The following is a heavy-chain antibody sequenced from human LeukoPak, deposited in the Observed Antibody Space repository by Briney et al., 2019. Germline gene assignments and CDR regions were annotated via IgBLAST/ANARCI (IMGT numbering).Heavy chain of an antibody. CDR1: GGTFSSYA. J-gene: IGHJ5*02. Sequence: SVKVSCKASGGTFSSYAISWVRQAPGQGLEWMGGIIPIFGTANYAQKFQGRVTITTDESTSTAYMELSSLRSEDTAVYYCARNRGSSSSPLRGWFDPWGQGTLVTVSS. V-gene: IGHV1-69*05. D-gene: IGHD6-6*01. CDR3: ARNRGSSSSPLRGWFDP. CDR2: IIPIFGTA.